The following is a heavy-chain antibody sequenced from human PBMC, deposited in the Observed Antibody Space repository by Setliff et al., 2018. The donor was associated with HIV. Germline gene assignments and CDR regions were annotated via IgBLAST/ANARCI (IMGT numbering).Heavy chain of an antibody. D-gene: IGHD5-18*01. V-gene: IGHV3-74*01. J-gene: IGHJ4*02. CDR3: AKESPRARYSVFDY. CDR1: W. Sequence: WMHWVRQAPGKGLEWVSRIDSDGSDTNYADSVRGRFTISRDNAKNTVYLQLTSLRAEDTAVYYCAKESPRARYSVFDYWGQGTLVTVSS. CDR2: IDSDGSDT.